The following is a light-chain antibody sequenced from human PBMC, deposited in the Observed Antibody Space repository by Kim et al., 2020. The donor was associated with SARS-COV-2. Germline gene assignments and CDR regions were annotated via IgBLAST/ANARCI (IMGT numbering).Light chain of an antibody. V-gene: IGKV1-27*01. J-gene: IGKJ4*01. Sequence: ASVGDRVTITCRTSQGISTYLAWYQQRPGKVPKVLIYAASTLQSGVPSRFSGSGSGTDFTLTISSLQPEDVATYSCQQSNSAPLTFGGGTKVDIK. CDR2: AAS. CDR3: QQSNSAPLT. CDR1: QGISTY.